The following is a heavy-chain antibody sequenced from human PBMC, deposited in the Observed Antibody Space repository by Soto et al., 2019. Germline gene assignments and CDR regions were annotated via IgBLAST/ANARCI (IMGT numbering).Heavy chain of an antibody. Sequence: PGGSLRLSCTPSGFTFSSYSMNWVRQAPGKGLEWVSSISSSSTYIFYADSVKGRFTISRDNAKNSLYLQMNSLRAEDTAVYYCARGLYCTSTTCYGFDAWGQGTMVTVSS. CDR3: ARGLYCTSTTCYGFDA. V-gene: IGHV3-21*01. CDR1: GFTFSSYS. D-gene: IGHD2-2*01. CDR2: ISSSSTYI. J-gene: IGHJ3*01.